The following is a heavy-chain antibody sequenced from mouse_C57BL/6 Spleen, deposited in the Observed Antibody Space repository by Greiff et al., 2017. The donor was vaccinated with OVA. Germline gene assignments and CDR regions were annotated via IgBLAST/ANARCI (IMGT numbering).Heavy chain of an antibody. CDR3: ARSGIYYDYEVAY. V-gene: IGHV1-64*01. D-gene: IGHD2-4*01. Sequence: QVQLQQPGAELVKPGASVKLSCKASGYTFTSYWMHWVKQRPGQGLEWIGMIHPNSGSTNYNEKFKSKATLTVDKSSSTAYMQLSSLTSEDSAVYYCARSGIYYDYEVAYWGQGTLVTVSA. CDR2: IHPNSGST. CDR1: GYTFTSYW. J-gene: IGHJ3*01.